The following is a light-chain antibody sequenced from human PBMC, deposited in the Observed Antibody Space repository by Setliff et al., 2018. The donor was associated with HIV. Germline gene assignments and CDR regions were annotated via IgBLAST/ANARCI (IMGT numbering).Light chain of an antibody. CDR3: QQYNNWPPYT. J-gene: IGKJ2*01. V-gene: IGKV3-15*01. CDR1: QSVGSN. CDR2: GAS. Sequence: EILMTQSPATLSVSPGERATLSCRASQSVGSNLAWYQQKPGQAPGLLIYGASTRATGIPARFSGSGSGTEFTLTISSLQSEDFAVYYCQQYNNWPPYTVGQGTKVDIK.